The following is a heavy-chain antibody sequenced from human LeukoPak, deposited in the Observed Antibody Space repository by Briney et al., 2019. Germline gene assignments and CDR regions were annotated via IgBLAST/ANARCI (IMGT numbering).Heavy chain of an antibody. CDR1: GYTFTGYY. Sequence: ASVKVSCKASGYTFTGYYMHWVRQAPGQGLEWMGWINPNSGGTNYAQKFQGKVTMTRDTSISTAYMELSRLRSDDTAVYYCARTPSLLVTIFALFDYWGQGTLVTVSS. CDR2: INPNSGGT. V-gene: IGHV1-2*02. J-gene: IGHJ4*02. CDR3: ARTPSLLVTIFALFDY. D-gene: IGHD2-21*02.